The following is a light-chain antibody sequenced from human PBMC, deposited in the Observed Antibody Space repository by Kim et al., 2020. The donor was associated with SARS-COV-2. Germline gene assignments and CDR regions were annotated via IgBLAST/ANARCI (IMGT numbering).Light chain of an antibody. J-gene: IGKJ2*02. Sequence: DIQMTQSPSTLSASVGDRVTITCRATQGISNWLNWYQQKPGKAPKLLIHEASTLETGVPSRFSGRGSGTEFTLTINSLQPDDIATYYCQQYDSLPCTFGQGTKLEI. CDR2: EAS. CDR3: QQYDSLPCT. CDR1: QGISNW. V-gene: IGKV1-5*01.